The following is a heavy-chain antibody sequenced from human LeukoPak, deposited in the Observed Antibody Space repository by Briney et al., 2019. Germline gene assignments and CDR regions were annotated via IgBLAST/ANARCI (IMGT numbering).Heavy chain of an antibody. CDR1: GGSFSGYY. V-gene: IGHV4-34*01. J-gene: IGHJ6*03. D-gene: IGHD3-10*01. CDR3: ARGVLWFYYYMDV. CDR2: INHSGST. Sequence: PSETLSLTCAVYGGSFSGYYWSWIRQPPGKGLEWIGEINHSGSTNYNPSLKSRVTISVDTSKNQFSLKLSSVTAADTAVYYCARGVLWFYYYMDVWGKGTTVTVSS.